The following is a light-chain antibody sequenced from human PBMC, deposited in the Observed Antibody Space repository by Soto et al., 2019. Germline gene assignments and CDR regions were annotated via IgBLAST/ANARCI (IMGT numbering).Light chain of an antibody. CDR1: QSVSSN. Sequence: EIEMTQSPATLSVSPGERATLSCRASQSVSSNLVWYQQKPGQAPRLLIYGASTRVTGIPARFSGSGSGTDFTLTISSLQPDDFATYYCQQYSDSSGAFGQGTKVDIK. CDR2: GAS. J-gene: IGKJ1*01. V-gene: IGKV3-15*01. CDR3: QQYSDSSGA.